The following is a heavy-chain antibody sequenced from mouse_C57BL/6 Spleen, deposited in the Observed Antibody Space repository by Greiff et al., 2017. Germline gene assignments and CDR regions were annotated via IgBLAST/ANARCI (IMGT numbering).Heavy chain of an antibody. D-gene: IGHD2-1*01. CDR1: GYAFSSYW. CDR3: ARDGNYDYYAMDY. CDR2: IYPGDGDT. V-gene: IGHV1-80*01. J-gene: IGHJ4*01. Sequence: QVQLQQSGAELVKPGASVKISCKASGYAFSSYWMNWVKQRPGKGLEWIGQIYPGDGDTNYNGKFKGKATLTADKSSSTAYMQLSSLTSEDSAVYFCARDGNYDYYAMDYWGQGTSGTVSS.